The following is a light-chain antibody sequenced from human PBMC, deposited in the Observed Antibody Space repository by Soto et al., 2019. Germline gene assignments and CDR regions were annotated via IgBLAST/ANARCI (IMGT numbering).Light chain of an antibody. V-gene: IGKV3-11*01. Sequence: EIMLTQSPDTLSLSPGNRATLSCRASQSVSTYLAWYQQKPGQPPRLLIYDASNRATGIPARFSGSGSGTDFTLTISSLAPEDSAVYYCQQRSNWPPTFGQGTKVEIK. CDR2: DAS. CDR3: QQRSNWPPT. J-gene: IGKJ1*01. CDR1: QSVSTY.